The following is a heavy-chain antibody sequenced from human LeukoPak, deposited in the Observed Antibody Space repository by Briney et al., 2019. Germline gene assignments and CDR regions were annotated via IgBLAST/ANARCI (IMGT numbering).Heavy chain of an antibody. CDR3: ARRAGAYSHPYDY. CDR2: IYYSGST. CDR1: GGSMRRNY. V-gene: IGHV4-59*01. D-gene: IGHD4/OR15-4a*01. Sequence: SETLSLTCTVSGGSMRRNYWSWIRQPPGKGLEWIGYIYYSGSTNYNPSLKSRVTISIDTSKNQFSLKLSSVTAADTAVYYCARRAGAYSHPYDYWGQGTLVTVSS. J-gene: IGHJ4*02.